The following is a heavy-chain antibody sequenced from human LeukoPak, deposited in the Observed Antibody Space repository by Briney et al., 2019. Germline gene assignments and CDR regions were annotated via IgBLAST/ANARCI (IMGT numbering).Heavy chain of an antibody. J-gene: IGHJ4*02. D-gene: IGHD6-13*01. CDR3: ARVTYSSSWYTDY. Sequence: ASVKVSCKASGGSFSSFVITWVRQAPGQGLEWMGRIIPVLGVSNFAQKFQGRVTITADKSTNTAHMELSRLESGDTAVYYCARVTYSSSWYTDYWGQGTLVTVSS. V-gene: IGHV1-69*04. CDR2: IIPVLGVS. CDR1: GGSFSSFV.